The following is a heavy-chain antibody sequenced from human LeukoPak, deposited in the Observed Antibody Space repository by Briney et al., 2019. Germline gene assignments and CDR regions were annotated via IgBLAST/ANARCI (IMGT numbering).Heavy chain of an antibody. D-gene: IGHD3-22*01. CDR2: INHSGST. CDR1: GGSFSGYY. CDR3: ARGPRYYDSSGYRVYYYGMDV. V-gene: IGHV4-34*01. J-gene: IGHJ6*02. Sequence: PSETLSLTCAVSGGSFSGYYWSWIRQPPGKGLEWIGEINHSGSTNCNPSLKSRVTISVDTSKNQFSLKLSSVTAADTAVYYCARGPRYYDSSGYRVYYYGMDVWGQGTTVTVSS.